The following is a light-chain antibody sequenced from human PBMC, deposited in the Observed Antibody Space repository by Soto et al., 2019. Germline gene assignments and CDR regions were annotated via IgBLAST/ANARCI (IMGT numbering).Light chain of an antibody. CDR2: GAS. J-gene: IGKJ1*01. Sequence: EIVLTQSPGTLSLSPGERATLSCRASQSVSSSYLAWYQQKPGQAPRLLIYGASSRATGIPDRFSGSGSGTEFTLTISKLEPEDFAVYYCQQYGSSPGTFGQGTKVEI. V-gene: IGKV3-20*01. CDR3: QQYGSSPGT. CDR1: QSVSSSY.